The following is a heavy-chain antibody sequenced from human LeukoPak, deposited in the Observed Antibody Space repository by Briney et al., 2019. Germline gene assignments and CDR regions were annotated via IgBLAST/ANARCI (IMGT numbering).Heavy chain of an antibody. D-gene: IGHD3-22*01. CDR2: ISSSGSTI. V-gene: IGHV3-48*03. CDR1: GFTFSSYE. CDR3: AKVRGYYDSMHFDY. J-gene: IGHJ4*02. Sequence: GGSLRLSCAASGFTFSSYEMNWVRQAPGKGLEWVSYISSSGSTIYYADSVKGRFTISRDNSKNTLYLQMNSLRAEDTAVYYCAKVRGYYDSMHFDYGGQGTLVTASA.